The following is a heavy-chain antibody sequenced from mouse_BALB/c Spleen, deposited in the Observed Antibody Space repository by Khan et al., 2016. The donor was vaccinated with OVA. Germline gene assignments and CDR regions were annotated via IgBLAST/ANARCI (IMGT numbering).Heavy chain of an antibody. Sequence: QVQLQQSGAELARPGASVKMSCKASGYTFTSYTIHWIQQRPGQGLEWIGYINPSSGYTNYNQKFKDKATLTADKSSTTAYMQLSSLTSDDSAVYYWARDGAYYRNDGWFAYWGQGTLVTVSA. J-gene: IGHJ3*01. CDR3: ARDGAYYRNDGWFAY. CDR2: INPSSGYT. CDR1: GYTFTSYT. V-gene: IGHV1-4*01. D-gene: IGHD2-14*01.